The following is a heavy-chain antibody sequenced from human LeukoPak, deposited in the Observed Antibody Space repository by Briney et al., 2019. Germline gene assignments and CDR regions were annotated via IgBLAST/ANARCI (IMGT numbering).Heavy chain of an antibody. CDR1: GGSINSHY. D-gene: IGHD6-19*01. V-gene: IGHV4-59*08. J-gene: IGHJ4*02. Sequence: PSETLSLTCAASGGSINSHYWGWIRQPPGKGLQWIGDIYYTGKNNYNPSLKSRVTISLDTSKDHLSLNLTSVLAADTAIYYCVRRASGWNYFDYWGQGILVTVSS. CDR2: IYYTGKN. CDR3: VRRASGWNYFDY.